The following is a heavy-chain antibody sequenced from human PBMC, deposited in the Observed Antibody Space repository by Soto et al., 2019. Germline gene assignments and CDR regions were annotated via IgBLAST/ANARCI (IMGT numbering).Heavy chain of an antibody. D-gene: IGHD1-1*01. Sequence: QIQLVQFGPEVKKPGTPVKVSCKASGFTFSSSGIHWVRQTPGQRLEWIGWIVVGSGHTNYAQKFQERVTITRDVPTNTAYMELTSLTSEDTDVYYCAADLAPTGLYNWFEPWGQGTLVTVSS. V-gene: IGHV1-58*02. CDR1: GFTFSSSG. CDR2: IVVGSGHT. J-gene: IGHJ5*02. CDR3: AADLAPTGLYNWFEP.